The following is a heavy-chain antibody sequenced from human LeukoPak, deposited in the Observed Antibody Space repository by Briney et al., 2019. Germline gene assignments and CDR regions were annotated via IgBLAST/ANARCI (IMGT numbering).Heavy chain of an antibody. J-gene: IGHJ2*01. Sequence: SQTLSLTCAISGDSVSSSSAAWNWIRQSPSRGLEWLGRTYYRSKWYNDYAVSVKSRITIHADTSKNQFSLQLNSVTPEDTAVYYCTRDQVGATYWYFDIWGRGTLVTVSS. D-gene: IGHD1-26*01. CDR1: GDSVSSSSAA. CDR3: TRDQVGATYWYFDI. CDR2: TYYRSKWYN. V-gene: IGHV6-1*01.